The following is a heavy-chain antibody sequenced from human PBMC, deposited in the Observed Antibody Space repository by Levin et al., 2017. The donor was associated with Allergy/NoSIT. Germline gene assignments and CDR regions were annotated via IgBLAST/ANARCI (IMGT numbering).Heavy chain of an antibody. CDR1: GFTFSSYA. Sequence: GESLKISCAASGFTFSSYAMHWVRQAPGKGLEWVAVISYDGSNKYYADSVKGRFTISRDNSKNTLYLQMNSLRAEDTAVYYCARGPPDGGNPNGMDVWGQGTTVTVSS. CDR3: ARGPPDGGNPNGMDV. D-gene: IGHD4-23*01. J-gene: IGHJ6*02. CDR2: ISYDGSNK. V-gene: IGHV3-30*04.